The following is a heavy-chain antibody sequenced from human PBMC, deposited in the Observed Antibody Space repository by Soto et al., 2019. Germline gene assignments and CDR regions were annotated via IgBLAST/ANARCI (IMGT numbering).Heavy chain of an antibody. J-gene: IGHJ4*02. CDR2: IIPILGIA. V-gene: IGHV1-69*02. Sequence: QVQLVQSGAEVKKPGSSVEVSCKASGGTFSSYTISWVRQAPGQGLEWMGRIIPILGIANYAQKFQGRVTITADKSTSTAYMELSSLRSEDTAVYYCARNRGGDCYSLGYWGQGTLVTVSS. CDR3: ARNRGGDCYSLGY. CDR1: GGTFSSYT. D-gene: IGHD2-21*02.